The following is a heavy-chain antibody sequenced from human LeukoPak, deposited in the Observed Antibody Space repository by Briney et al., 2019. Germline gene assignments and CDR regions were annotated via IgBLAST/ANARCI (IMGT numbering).Heavy chain of an antibody. D-gene: IGHD2-2*01. Sequence: GGSLRLSCAASGFTFRSYWMSSVRKAPGKGLEWVANIKQDGSEKYYVDSVKGRFTISRDNPKNSLYLQMNSLRAEDTAVYYCARDPTQYCSSTSCPGGDYFDYWGQGTLVTVSS. V-gene: IGHV3-7*01. J-gene: IGHJ4*02. CDR1: GFTFRSYW. CDR3: ARDPTQYCSSTSCPGGDYFDY. CDR2: IKQDGSEK.